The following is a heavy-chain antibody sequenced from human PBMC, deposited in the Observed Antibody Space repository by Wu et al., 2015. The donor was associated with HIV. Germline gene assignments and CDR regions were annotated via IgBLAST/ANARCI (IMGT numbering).Heavy chain of an antibody. Sequence: QVQLVQSGAEVKKPGSSVKVSCKASGATFSSYAISWVRQAPGQGLEWMGRITPIFGRLDYAQKFRGRLTITADESTTTAYMELSSLRSEDTAVYYCARGFGDEVGAVSSGYYTPSDFGGMDVWGQGTTVTVSS. CDR1: GATFSSYA. CDR3: ARGFGDEVGAVSSGYYTPSDFGGMDV. V-gene: IGHV1-69*15. D-gene: IGHD3-22*01. J-gene: IGHJ6*02. CDR2: ITPIFGRL.